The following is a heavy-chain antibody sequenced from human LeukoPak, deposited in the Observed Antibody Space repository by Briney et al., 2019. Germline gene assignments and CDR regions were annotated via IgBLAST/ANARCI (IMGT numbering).Heavy chain of an antibody. CDR2: ISGSNSYI. Sequence: GGSLRLSCAASGFTFSSYTMHWIRQAPGKGLEWVSSISGSNSYIFYADSVKGRFTVSRDNAKDSLYLQMNSLRAEDTAVYYCARALWLFHYWGQGTLVTVSS. CDR1: GFTFSSYT. CDR3: ARALWLFHY. V-gene: IGHV3-21*01. D-gene: IGHD2-21*01. J-gene: IGHJ4*02.